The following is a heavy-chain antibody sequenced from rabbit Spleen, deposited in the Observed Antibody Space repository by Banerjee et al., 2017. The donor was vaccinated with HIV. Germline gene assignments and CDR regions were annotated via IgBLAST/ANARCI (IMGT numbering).Heavy chain of an antibody. J-gene: IGHJ6*01. Sequence: QEQLVESGGGLVKPGASLTLTCKASSFSFSDRDVMCWVRQAPGKGLEWIGCINIVTGKSVYATWAKGRFTISRTSSTTVTLRMTSLTAADRAAYFCARDLVGVIGWNFYLWGPGTLVTVS. CDR1: SFSFSDRDV. CDR3: ARDLVGVIGWNFYL. V-gene: IGHV1S45*01. D-gene: IGHD1-1*01. CDR2: INIVTGKS.